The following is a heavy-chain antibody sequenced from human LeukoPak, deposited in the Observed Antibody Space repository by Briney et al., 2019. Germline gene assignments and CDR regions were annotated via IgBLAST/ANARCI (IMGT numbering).Heavy chain of an antibody. CDR3: ARAKTGTAVYFDY. V-gene: IGHV1-69*05. D-gene: IGHD1-1*01. CDR2: IIPIFGTA. CDR1: GGTFSSYA. Sequence: SVKVPCKASGGTFSSYAISWVRQAPGQGLEWMGGIIPIFGTANYAQKFQGRVTITTDESTSTAYMELSSLRSEDTAVYYCARAKTGTAVYFDYWGQGTLVTVSS. J-gene: IGHJ4*02.